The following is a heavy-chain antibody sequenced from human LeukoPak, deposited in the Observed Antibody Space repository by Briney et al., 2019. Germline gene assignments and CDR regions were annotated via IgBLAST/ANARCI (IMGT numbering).Heavy chain of an antibody. CDR1: GGSFSGYY. D-gene: IGHD6-25*01. Sequence: PSETLSLTCAVYGGSFSGYYWSWIRQPPGKGLEWIGEINHSGSTNYNPSLKSRVTISVDTSKNQFSLKLSSVTAADTAVYYCARGHGLQRSHRRDDYWGQGTLVTVSS. J-gene: IGHJ4*02. V-gene: IGHV4-34*01. CDR2: INHSGST. CDR3: ARGHGLQRSHRRDDY.